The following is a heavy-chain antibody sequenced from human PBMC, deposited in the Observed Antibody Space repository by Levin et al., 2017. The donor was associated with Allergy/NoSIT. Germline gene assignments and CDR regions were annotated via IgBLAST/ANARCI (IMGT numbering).Heavy chain of an antibody. Sequence: SCAASGYAFNTYSMTWVRQAPGKGLEWVSTIGPGGDTHYADSVKGRFTISRDNSKNTFYVQMNSLRVEDTAVYYCVTYCSGGGCYFRQFAYWGQGTLVTVSS. CDR3: VTYCSGGGCYFRQFAY. CDR1: GYAFNTYS. V-gene: IGHV3-23*01. D-gene: IGHD2-15*01. J-gene: IGHJ4*02. CDR2: IGPGGDT.